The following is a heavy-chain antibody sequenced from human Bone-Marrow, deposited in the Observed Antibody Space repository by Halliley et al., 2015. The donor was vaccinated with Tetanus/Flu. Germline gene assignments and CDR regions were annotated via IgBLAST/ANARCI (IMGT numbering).Heavy chain of an antibody. Sequence: QVQLVQSGAEVKKPGSSVKVSCRASGDTFTNKAFSWVRQAPGQGLEWMGGIIPVFARATYAHRFQDRLTINADDSTGTSYMELSSLGSEATAVYYCGREGIVIGSPLDFYSGVDVWGPGTTVTVSS. CDR3: GREGIVIGSPLDFYSGVDV. CDR1: GDTFTNKA. CDR2: IIPVFARA. J-gene: IGHJ6*02. D-gene: IGHD2-2*01. V-gene: IGHV1-69*12.